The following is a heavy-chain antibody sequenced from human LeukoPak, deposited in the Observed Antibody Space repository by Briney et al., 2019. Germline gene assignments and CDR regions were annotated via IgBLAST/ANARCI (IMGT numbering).Heavy chain of an antibody. V-gene: IGHV3-23*01. CDR1: GFTLGSYA. CDR3: GKTTTGYSSGQKPAWPVDY. Sequence: GGSLRLSCEASGFTLGSYAMYWVRQAPGKGLEWVAGIFGSGGSAHYADSAKGRFTISRDNSKNTVYLQINSLRAEDTAVYYCGKTTTGYSSGQKPAWPVDYWGQGTLVTVSS. J-gene: IGHJ4*02. CDR2: IFGSGGSA. D-gene: IGHD6-19*01.